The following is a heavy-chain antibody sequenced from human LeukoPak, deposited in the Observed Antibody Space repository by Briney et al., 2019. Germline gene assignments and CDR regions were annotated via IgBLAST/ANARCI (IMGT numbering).Heavy chain of an antibody. Sequence: GGSLRLSCAASGFTFSDYYMSWIRQAPGKGLEWVSYISSSGSTIYYADSVKGRFTISRDNAKNSLYLQMNSLRVEDTSVYYCARLRGLYSGTYRYQTAFEFWGQGSLLTVSS. CDR3: ARLRGLYSGTYRYQTAFEF. J-gene: IGHJ4*02. D-gene: IGHD1-26*01. CDR1: GFTFSDYY. V-gene: IGHV3-11*04. CDR2: ISSSGSTI.